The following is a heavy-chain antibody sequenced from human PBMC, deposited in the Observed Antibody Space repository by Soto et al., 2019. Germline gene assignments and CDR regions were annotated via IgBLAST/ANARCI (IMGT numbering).Heavy chain of an antibody. Sequence: EVQLLESGGGLVQPGGSLRLSCAASGFTFSSYAMSWVRQAPGKGLEWVSAISGSGGSTYYADSVKGRFTISRDNSKNTRYLQMNSLRAEDTAVYYCAKDRVGDGYNRHFDYWGQGTLVTVSS. V-gene: IGHV3-23*01. D-gene: IGHD1-26*01. J-gene: IGHJ4*02. CDR3: AKDRVGDGYNRHFDY. CDR2: ISGSGGST. CDR1: GFTFSSYA.